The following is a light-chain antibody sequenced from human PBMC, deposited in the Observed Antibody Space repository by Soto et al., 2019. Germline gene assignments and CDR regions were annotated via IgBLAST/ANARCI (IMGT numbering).Light chain of an antibody. J-gene: IGLJ1*01. V-gene: IGLV2-11*01. Sequence: QSALTQPRSVSGSPGQSVTISCTGTSSDAGGYSYVSWYQQHPGKAPKVMIYDVSKRPSGVRDRFSGSKSGNTASLTISGLQAEDEADYYCCSYAGTYTFVFGSGTKVTVL. CDR3: CSYAGTYTFV. CDR2: DVS. CDR1: SSDAGGYSY.